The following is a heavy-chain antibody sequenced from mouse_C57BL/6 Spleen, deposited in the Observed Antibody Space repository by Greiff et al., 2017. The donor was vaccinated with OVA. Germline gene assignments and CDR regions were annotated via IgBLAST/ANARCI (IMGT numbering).Heavy chain of an antibody. Sequence: EVHLVESGGGLVQPGGSLKLSCAASGFTFSDYYMYWVRQTPEKRLEWVAYISNGGGSTYYPDTVKGRFTISRDNAKNTLYLQMSRLKSEDTAMYYCARQNWDLYYFDYWGQGTTLTVSS. D-gene: IGHD4-1*01. CDR3: ARQNWDLYYFDY. V-gene: IGHV5-12*01. CDR1: GFTFSDYY. CDR2: ISNGGGST. J-gene: IGHJ2*01.